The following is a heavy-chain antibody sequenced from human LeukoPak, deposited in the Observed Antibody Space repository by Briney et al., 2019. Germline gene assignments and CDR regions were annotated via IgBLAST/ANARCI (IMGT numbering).Heavy chain of an antibody. CDR3: ARGRMAESATGPFDI. CDR2: MYYSGST. J-gene: IGHJ3*02. V-gene: IGHV4-59*01. Sequence: SETLSLTSAVSGGSISGYYWNWIRQPPGKGLEWIGYMYYSGSTDYNPSLKSRVTISVDTSKNQFSLKVSSVTAADTAVYYCARGRMAESATGPFDIWGQGTMVTVSS. D-gene: IGHD2-15*01. CDR1: GGSISGYY.